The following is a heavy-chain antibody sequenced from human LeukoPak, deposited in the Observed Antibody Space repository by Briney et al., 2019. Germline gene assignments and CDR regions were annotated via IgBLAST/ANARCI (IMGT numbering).Heavy chain of an antibody. CDR1: GFTLDDYA. D-gene: IGHD5-24*01. Sequence: GGSLRLSCAASGFTLDDYAMDWVRQAPGKGLEWVSLISGDGGGTYYADSVKGRFTISRDNSRNSLSLQMNNLRSEDTALYYCAKCEMATIVSGAFNIWFQGTMVTVSS. CDR3: AKCEMATIVSGAFNI. CDR2: ISGDGGGT. J-gene: IGHJ3*02. V-gene: IGHV3-43*02.